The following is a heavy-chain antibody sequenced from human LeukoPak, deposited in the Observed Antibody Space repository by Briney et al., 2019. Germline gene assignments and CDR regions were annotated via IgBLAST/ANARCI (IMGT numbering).Heavy chain of an antibody. D-gene: IGHD3-3*01. CDR2: IYDSGST. CDR3: ARLPRYDFWS. J-gene: IGHJ4*02. CDR1: GGSISSNNYH. Sequence: PSETLSLTCTVSGGSISSNNYHWGWIRQPPGKGLEWIGSIYDSGSTHYNPSLKSRVTISVDTSKNQFSLKLSSVTAADTAVYYCARLPRYDFWSWGQGTLVTVSS. V-gene: IGHV4-39*01.